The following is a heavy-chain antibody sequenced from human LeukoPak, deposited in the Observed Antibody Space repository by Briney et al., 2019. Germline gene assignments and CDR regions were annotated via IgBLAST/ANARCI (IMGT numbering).Heavy chain of an antibody. D-gene: IGHD2-8*01. J-gene: IGHJ6*03. CDR1: GGSISSYY. V-gene: IGHV4-59*01. CDR3: ARVADCTNGVCYSDYYYYMDV. Sequence: SETLSLTCTVSGGSISSYYWSWIRQPPGKGLEWIGYIYYSGSTNYNPSLKSRVTISVGTSKNQFSLKLSSVTAADTAVYYCARVADCTNGVCYSDYYYYMDVWGKGTTVTVSS. CDR2: IYYSGST.